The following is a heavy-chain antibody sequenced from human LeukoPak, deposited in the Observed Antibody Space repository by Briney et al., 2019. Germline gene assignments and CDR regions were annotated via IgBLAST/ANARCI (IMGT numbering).Heavy chain of an antibody. CDR3: ARHYLSDGILSTFDP. J-gene: IGHJ5*02. CDR1: GGSISSSPYY. D-gene: IGHD2-2*01. Sequence: SETLSLTCTVSGGSISSSPYYWGWIRQPPGKGLEWIGTIYYRGSTYSNPSLNSRVTISLDTSKNQFSLRLRSVTAADTALYYCARHYLSDGILSTFDPWGQGTPVTVSS. V-gene: IGHV4-39*01. CDR2: IYYRGST.